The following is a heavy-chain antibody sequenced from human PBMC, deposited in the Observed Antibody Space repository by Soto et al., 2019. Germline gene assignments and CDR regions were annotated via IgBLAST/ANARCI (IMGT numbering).Heavy chain of an antibody. Sequence: EVQLLESGGGSVQPGGSLRLSCAASGFNFSSYAMIWVRQAPGKGLEWVSAISGTGSSTNYADPVEGRFTISRDNSKNTLYLQMSSLRAEDTAVYYCAKAGGIAVPGTHLDYWGQGTLVTVSS. CDR2: ISGTGSST. CDR1: GFNFSSYA. D-gene: IGHD6-19*01. J-gene: IGHJ4*02. V-gene: IGHV3-23*01. CDR3: AKAGGIAVPGTHLDY.